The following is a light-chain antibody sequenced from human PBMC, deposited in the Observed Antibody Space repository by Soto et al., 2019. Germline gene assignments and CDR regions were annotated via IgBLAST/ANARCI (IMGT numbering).Light chain of an antibody. J-gene: IGKJ4*01. Sequence: TSRASQSISSYLNWYQQKPGKAPKLLIYAASSLQSGVPSRFSCSGSGTDITLTISNLKPADPPIQSSQHTARTPTIAGGTKVDIK. CDR2: AAS. V-gene: IGKV1-39*01. CDR1: QSISSY. CDR3: QHTARTPT.